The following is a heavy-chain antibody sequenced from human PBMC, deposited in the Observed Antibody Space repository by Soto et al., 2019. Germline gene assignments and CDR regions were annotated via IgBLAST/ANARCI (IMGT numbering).Heavy chain of an antibody. CDR2: IFWDDDT. CDR1: GFSLSARGEG. J-gene: IGHJ5*02. Sequence: INLKESGPAVVEPTQTLTLTCTFSGFSLSARGEGVSWVRQPPGKALEFLALIFWDDDTRYNPSLRDRLTITKDTSKNLVVLTMTKMDPVDTATYFCAHRSRIVTGPLGPGSLVTVSS. CDR3: AHRSRIVTGP. V-gene: IGHV2-5*02. D-gene: IGHD3-9*01.